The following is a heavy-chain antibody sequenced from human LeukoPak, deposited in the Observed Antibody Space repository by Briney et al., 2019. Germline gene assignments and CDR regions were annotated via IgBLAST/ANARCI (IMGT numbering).Heavy chain of an antibody. CDR1: GFSFVSYG. CDR2: ISDDGRNK. V-gene: IGHV3-30*18. CDR3: AKRPSDYGDYVTYFDY. D-gene: IGHD4-17*01. Sequence: GGSLRLSCAASGFSFVSYGMHWVRQAPGKGLEWVGVISDDGRNKNYADSVKGRFTISRDNSKDTLYLQMNSLRDEDTAVYYCAKRPSDYGDYVTYFDYWGQGTLVTVSS. J-gene: IGHJ4*02.